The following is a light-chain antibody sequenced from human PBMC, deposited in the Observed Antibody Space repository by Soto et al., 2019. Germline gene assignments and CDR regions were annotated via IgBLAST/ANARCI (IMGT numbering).Light chain of an antibody. J-gene: IGLJ1*01. V-gene: IGLV2-14*01. Sequence: QSALTQPAPVSGSPGQSITISCTGTSGDIGSYNRVSWYQQHPGNAPKLIIYEVTDRPSGVSNRFSGSKSGNTASLTISGLQAEGEAEYYCSSYTNINTRACVFGTGTKVTVL. CDR1: SGDIGSYNR. CDR2: EVT. CDR3: SSYTNINTRACV.